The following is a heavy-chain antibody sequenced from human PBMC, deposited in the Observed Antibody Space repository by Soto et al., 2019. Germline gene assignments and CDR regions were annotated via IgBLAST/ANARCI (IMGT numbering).Heavy chain of an antibody. CDR3: ARASYDSSGYDAFDI. J-gene: IGHJ3*02. CDR1: GFTFSSYG. CDR2: IWYDGSNK. D-gene: IGHD3-22*01. Sequence: PGGSLRLSCAASGFTFSSYGMHWVRQAPGKGLEWVAVIWYDGSNKYYADSVKGRFTISRDNSKNTLYLQMNSLRAEDTAVYYCARASYDSSGYDAFDIWGQGTMVTVSS. V-gene: IGHV3-33*01.